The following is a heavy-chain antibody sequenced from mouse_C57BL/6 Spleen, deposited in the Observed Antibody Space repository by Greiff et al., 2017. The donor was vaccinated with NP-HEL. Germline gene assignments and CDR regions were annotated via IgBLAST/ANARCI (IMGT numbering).Heavy chain of an antibody. J-gene: IGHJ3*01. D-gene: IGHD2-4*01. Sequence: QVQLQQPGAELVMPGASVKLSCKASGYTFTSYWMHWVKQRPGQGLEWIGEIDPSDSYTNYNQKFKGKSTLTVDKSSSTAYMQLSSLTSEDSAVYYCARTYDYDVRFAYGGQGTLVTVSA. CDR1: GYTFTSYW. CDR2: IDPSDSYT. CDR3: ARTYDYDVRFAY. V-gene: IGHV1-69*01.